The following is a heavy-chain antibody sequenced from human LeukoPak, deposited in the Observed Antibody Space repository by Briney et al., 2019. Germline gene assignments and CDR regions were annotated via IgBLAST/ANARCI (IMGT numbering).Heavy chain of an antibody. J-gene: IGHJ2*01. V-gene: IGHV3-53*01. Sequence: PGGSLRLSCAASGFTVSSNYMSWVRQAPGKGLEWVSVIYSGGSTYYADSVKGRFTISRDNAKNSVYLQMNGLKAEDTAVYHCVGGPGWVFDLWGRGTLVTVSS. CDR1: GFTVSSNY. CDR2: IYSGGST. D-gene: IGHD6-19*01. CDR3: VGGPGWVFDL.